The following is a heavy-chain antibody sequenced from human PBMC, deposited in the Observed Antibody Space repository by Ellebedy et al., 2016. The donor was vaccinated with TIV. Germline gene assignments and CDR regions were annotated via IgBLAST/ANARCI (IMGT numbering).Heavy chain of an antibody. V-gene: IGHV4-59*01. D-gene: IGHD2-15*01. CDR2: IHDTGST. CDR1: GGSINNFY. J-gene: IGHJ6*03. Sequence: MPSETLSLTCTVAGGSINNFYWSWIRQPPGKGLEWIGYIHDTGSTNYNPSLKRRVTISVYTSQAQFSLELSSVTAADTAVYFCARYLALDEGNYYFYYYMDVWGNGTAVTVSS. CDR3: ARYLALDEGNYYFYYYMDV.